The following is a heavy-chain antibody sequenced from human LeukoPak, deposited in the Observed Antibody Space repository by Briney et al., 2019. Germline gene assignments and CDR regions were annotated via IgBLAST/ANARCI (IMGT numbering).Heavy chain of an antibody. J-gene: IGHJ4*02. CDR2: INHSGNT. D-gene: IGHD3-10*01. Sequence: ASETLSLTCAVYGGSFGDYYWSWIRQPPDMGLEWIGEINHSGNTNYNPSLKSRASISVDTSKNQFSLKLNSVTAADTAVYYCARTHYYGSGSGIDYWGQGSLVTVSS. CDR1: GGSFGDYY. CDR3: ARTHYYGSGSGIDY. V-gene: IGHV4-34*01.